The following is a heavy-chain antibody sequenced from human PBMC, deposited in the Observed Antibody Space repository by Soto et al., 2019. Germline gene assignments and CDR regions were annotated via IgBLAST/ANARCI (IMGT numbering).Heavy chain of an antibody. CDR3: TRAYGAETFDF. V-gene: IGHV1-2*02. CDR2: INPNSGGT. Sequence: ASVKVSCKASGYTFTGYYIHWVRQAPGQGLEWMGWINPNSGGTNYAQKFQGRVTMTQNTAIGTAYMELSSLRSDDTATYYCTRAYGAETFDFWGQGTRVTVSS. D-gene: IGHD3-10*01. CDR1: GYTFTGYY. J-gene: IGHJ5*01.